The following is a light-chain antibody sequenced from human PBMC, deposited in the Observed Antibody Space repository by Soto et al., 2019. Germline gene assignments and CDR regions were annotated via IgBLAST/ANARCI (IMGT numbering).Light chain of an antibody. CDR1: SSDVGSYNL. CDR3: SSYTTSSTLYV. Sequence: QSDLTQPASVSGSPGQSISISCTGTSSDVGSYNLVSWYQQHPGKAPKLMIYDVRNRPSGISNRFSGSKSGNTASLTISGLQAEDEADYYCSSYTTSSTLYVFGNGTKVTVL. CDR2: DVR. V-gene: IGLV2-14*02. J-gene: IGLJ1*01.